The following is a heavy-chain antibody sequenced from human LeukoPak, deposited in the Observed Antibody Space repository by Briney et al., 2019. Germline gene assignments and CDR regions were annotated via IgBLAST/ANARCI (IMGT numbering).Heavy chain of an antibody. J-gene: IGHJ4*02. Sequence: GGSLRLSCAASGFTFSSYDMHWVRQATRKGLEWVSAIGTAGDTYYPGSVKGRFTISRENAKNSLYLQMNSLRAGDTAVYYCARGNFPVDFDYWGQGTLVTVSS. CDR1: GFTFSSYD. V-gene: IGHV3-13*01. D-gene: IGHD4-11*01. CDR3: ARGNFPVDFDY. CDR2: IGTAGDT.